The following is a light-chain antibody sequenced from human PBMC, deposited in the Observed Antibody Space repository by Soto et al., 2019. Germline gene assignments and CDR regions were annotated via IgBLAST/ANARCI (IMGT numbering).Light chain of an antibody. J-gene: IGKJ1*01. CDR3: HQSDDSPWT. CDR1: QSVSSY. V-gene: IGKV3D-15*01. Sequence: EIVTTQSTATLSVSPWERGTLCLRASQSVSSYLAWYQQKPGQAPRLLFYGASSRATGIPDRFVGSGSGTDFTLTVTRLEAEDSAVYFCHQSDDSPWTFGQGTKVDIK. CDR2: GAS.